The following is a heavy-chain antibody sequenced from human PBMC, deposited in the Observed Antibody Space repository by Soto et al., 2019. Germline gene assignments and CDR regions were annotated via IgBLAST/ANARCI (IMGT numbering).Heavy chain of an antibody. CDR3: ARVQTTGNSDYREL. D-gene: IGHD1-7*01. CDR2: ISATGQI. V-gene: IGHV4-30-4*01. CDR1: GASISSGRYY. Sequence: QVQLQESGPGLVKPSQTLSVTCSVSGASISSGRYYWSWVRQPPGKGLEWIGCISATGQIDYSSSSFKSRVTLSVDTANNQFSLKLTSVTTADTALNYCARVQTTGNSDYRELWGQGTLVTVSS. J-gene: IGHJ4*02.